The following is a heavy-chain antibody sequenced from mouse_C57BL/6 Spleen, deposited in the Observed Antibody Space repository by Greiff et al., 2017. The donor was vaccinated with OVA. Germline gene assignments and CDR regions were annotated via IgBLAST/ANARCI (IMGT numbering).Heavy chain of an antibody. Sequence: VQLQESGAELVKPGASVKISCKASGYAFSSYWMNWVKQRPGKGLEWIGQIYPGDGDTNYNGKFKGKATLTADKSSSTAYMQLSSLTSADSAVYFGARSDYGSSSAWCAYWGQGTLVTVSA. CDR1: GYAFSSYW. D-gene: IGHD1-1*01. CDR2: IYPGDGDT. J-gene: IGHJ3*01. CDR3: ARSDYGSSSAWCAY. V-gene: IGHV1-80*01.